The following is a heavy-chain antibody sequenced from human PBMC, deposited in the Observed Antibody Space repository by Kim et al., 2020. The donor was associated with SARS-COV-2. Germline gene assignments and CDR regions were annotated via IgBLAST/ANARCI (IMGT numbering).Heavy chain of an antibody. CDR3: ASRTTAPGACFDP. V-gene: IGHV4-30-2*04. J-gene: IGHJ5*02. D-gene: IGHD1-1*01. Sequence: YNPSRKMRVAISVAASKSQFSLRLSCVTAADTAVYYCASRTTAPGACFDPWGQGTLVTVSS.